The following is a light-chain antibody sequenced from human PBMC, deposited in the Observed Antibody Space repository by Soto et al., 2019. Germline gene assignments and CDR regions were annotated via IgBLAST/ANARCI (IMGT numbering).Light chain of an antibody. CDR3: QQYDGYSGRT. V-gene: IGKV1-5*03. CDR2: QAS. Sequence: DIQMTQSPSTLSASVGDRVTITCRASQSISSWLAWYQQKPGKAPKLLIYQASTLDSGVPSRFSGTGSGTEFTLTISGLQPDDFATYYCQQYDGYSGRTFGPGTKVEIK. CDR1: QSISSW. J-gene: IGKJ1*01.